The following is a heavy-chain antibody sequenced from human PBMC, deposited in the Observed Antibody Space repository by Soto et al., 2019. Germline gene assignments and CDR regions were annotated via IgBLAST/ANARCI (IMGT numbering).Heavy chain of an antibody. CDR1: GDTVSRNTAA. D-gene: IGHD6-19*01. Sequence: QTLSLTGGLSGDTVSRNTAAWNWIRSSPSRGLEWLGRTYYRSNWRHDYAVSVKSRITVNPDTSKNHFSLQLNSVTPDDTAVYYCARGVAGSGFDLWGQGTPVTGSS. CDR2: TYYRSNWRH. CDR3: ARGVAGSGFDL. V-gene: IGHV6-1*01. J-gene: IGHJ4*02.